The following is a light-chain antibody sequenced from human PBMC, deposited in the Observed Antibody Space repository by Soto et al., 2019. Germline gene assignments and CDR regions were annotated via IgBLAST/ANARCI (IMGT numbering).Light chain of an antibody. CDR3: QQYYSIPYT. V-gene: IGKV4-1*01. CDR1: QSVLYNSNNKNY. CDR2: WAS. Sequence: DIVMTQSPDSLAMSLGERATINCKSSQSVLYNSNNKNYLAWYQQKPGQPAKLLIYWASNRESAVPDRFRGSGSGTDFTLTISRLQAEGVAVYYCQQYYSIPYTFGQGTKLEIK. J-gene: IGKJ2*01.